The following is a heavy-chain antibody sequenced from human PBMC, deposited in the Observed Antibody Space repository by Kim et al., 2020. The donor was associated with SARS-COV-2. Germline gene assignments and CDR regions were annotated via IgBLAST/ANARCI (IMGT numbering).Heavy chain of an antibody. CDR3: ARHSRTYYGSGNYYMDV. D-gene: IGHD3-10*01. V-gene: IGHV4-59*08. CDR1: GGSISSNY. J-gene: IGHJ6*03. CDR2: IHYSGST. Sequence: SETLSLTCTVSGGSISSNYWSWIRQFPGKGLEWIGYIHYSGSTNYNPSLKSRVTISVDTSKNQFSLKLSSMTAADTAVHYCARHSRTYYGSGNYYMDV.